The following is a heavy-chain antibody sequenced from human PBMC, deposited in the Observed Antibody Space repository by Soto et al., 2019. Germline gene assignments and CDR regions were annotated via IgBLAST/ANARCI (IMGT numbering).Heavy chain of an antibody. CDR1: GFTFSSYG. Sequence: GGSLRLSCAASGFTFSSYGMHWVRQAPGKGLEWVAVIWYDGSNKYYADSVKGRFTISRDNSKNTLYLQMNSLRAEDTAVYYCARDFFDILTGYSKYNWFDPWGQGTLVTVSS. CDR3: ARDFFDILTGYSKYNWFDP. CDR2: IWYDGSNK. J-gene: IGHJ5*02. V-gene: IGHV3-33*01. D-gene: IGHD3-9*01.